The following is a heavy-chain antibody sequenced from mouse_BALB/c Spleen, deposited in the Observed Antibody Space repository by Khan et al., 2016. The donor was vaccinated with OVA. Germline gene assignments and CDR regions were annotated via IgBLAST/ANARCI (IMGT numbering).Heavy chain of an antibody. D-gene: IGHD4-1*01. Sequence: EVQLQESGPGLVKPSQSLSLTCTVTGYSITRDYAWNWIRQFPGNELEWMGYISNSGSASYIPSLKSRISITRDTSKNQFFLQLDSVTPEDTVTYYCASELGRYYAMDYWGQGTSVTVSS. CDR1: GYSITRDYA. CDR2: ISNSGSA. J-gene: IGHJ4*01. V-gene: IGHV3-2*02. CDR3: ASELGRYYAMDY.